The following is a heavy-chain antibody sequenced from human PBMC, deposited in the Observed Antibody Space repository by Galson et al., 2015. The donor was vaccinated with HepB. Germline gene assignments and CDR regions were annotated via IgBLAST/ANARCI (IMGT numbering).Heavy chain of an antibody. J-gene: IGHJ6*03. CDR3: ARNGEIDFFETGGNMDV. V-gene: IGHV3-23*01. CDR2: ISNSGANT. Sequence: SLRLSCAASGFTFSSYAMTWVRQAPGKGLEWVSSISNSGANTFDADSVKGRFSISRDNSKNTLYLQLNSLRPEDTAVYYCARNGEIDFFETGGNMDVWGKGTTVIVSS. D-gene: IGHD3-3*01. CDR1: GFTFSSYA.